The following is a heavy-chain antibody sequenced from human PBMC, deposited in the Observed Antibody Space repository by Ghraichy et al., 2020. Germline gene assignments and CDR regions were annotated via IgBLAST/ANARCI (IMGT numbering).Heavy chain of an antibody. V-gene: IGHV1-69*13. CDR2: IIPIFGTA. J-gene: IGHJ6*02. Sequence: SVKVSCKASGGTFSSYAISWVRQAPGQGLEWMGGIIPIFGTANYAQKFQGRVTITADESTSTAYMELSSLKSEDTAVYYCGRDSSSARYYYGMDVWGQGTTVTVSS. CDR1: GGTFSSYA. CDR3: GRDSSSARYYYGMDV. D-gene: IGHD6-6*01.